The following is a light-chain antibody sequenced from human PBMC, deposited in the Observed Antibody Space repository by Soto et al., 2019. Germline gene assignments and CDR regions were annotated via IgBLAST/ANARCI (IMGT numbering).Light chain of an antibody. CDR2: LGS. CDR3: LQALHTPYT. J-gene: IGKJ2*01. Sequence: DIVMTQSPLSLPVTPGEPASISCRSSQSLLHSNGYNYLGWYLQKPGQSPQLLIYLGSNRASGVPPRFSGSGSGTDFTLNISRVEAEHVRLYYCLQALHTPYTFGQGTKLHI. V-gene: IGKV2-28*01. CDR1: QSLLHSNGYNY.